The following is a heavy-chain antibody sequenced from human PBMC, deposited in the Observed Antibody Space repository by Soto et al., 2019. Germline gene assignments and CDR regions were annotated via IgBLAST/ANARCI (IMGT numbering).Heavy chain of an antibody. Sequence: PGGSLRLSCAASGFTFDDYTMHWVRQAPGKGLEWVSLISWDGGSTYYADSVKGRFTISRDNSKNSLYLQMNSLRTEDTALYYCAKDAYCSGGSCQTHRPPHYYGMDVWGQGTTVTVSS. D-gene: IGHD2-15*01. CDR1: GFTFDDYT. CDR2: ISWDGGST. CDR3: AKDAYCSGGSCQTHRPPHYYGMDV. J-gene: IGHJ6*02. V-gene: IGHV3-43*01.